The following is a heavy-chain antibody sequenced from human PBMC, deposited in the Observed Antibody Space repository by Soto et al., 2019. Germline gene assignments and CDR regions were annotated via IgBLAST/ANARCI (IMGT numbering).Heavy chain of an antibody. J-gene: IGHJ4*02. CDR1: GFTFSTYG. Sequence: PGGSLRLSCAASGFTFSTYGMHWVRQAPGKGLEWVAVISYDGINKYYADSVKGRFTISRDSSKNTLYLQMNSLRAEDTAIYYCAKDQGGYLSVFAYWGQGTLVTVSS. V-gene: IGHV3-30*18. CDR3: AKDQGGYLSVFAY. CDR2: ISYDGINK. D-gene: IGHD5-12*01.